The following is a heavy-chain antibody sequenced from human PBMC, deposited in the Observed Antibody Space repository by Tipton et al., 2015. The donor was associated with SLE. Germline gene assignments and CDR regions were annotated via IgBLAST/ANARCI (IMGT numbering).Heavy chain of an antibody. CDR2: IYHTGTT. V-gene: IGHV4-4*02. J-gene: IGHJ5*02. CDR1: GGSISSNKW. D-gene: IGHD3-16*02. Sequence: TLSLPCVVSGGSISSNKWWNWVRQPPGKGLEWIGQIYHTGTTYYNPSLKSRVTISVDRSKNQFSLQLNSVTAADTAVYYCANGDDSVWGSYRHPLSWGQGTLVTVSS. CDR3: ANGDDSVWGSYRHPLS.